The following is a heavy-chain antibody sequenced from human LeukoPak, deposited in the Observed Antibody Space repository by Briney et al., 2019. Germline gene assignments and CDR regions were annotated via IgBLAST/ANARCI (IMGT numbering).Heavy chain of an antibody. J-gene: IGHJ4*02. D-gene: IGHD6-6*01. V-gene: IGHV3-7*01. CDR3: ARGRIAARPCDY. Sequence: GGSLRLSCAASGFIFSSYWMSWVRQAPGKGLEWVANIKQDGSEKYYVDSVKGRFTISRDNAKNSLYLQMNSLRAEDTAVYYCARGRIAARPCDYWGQGTLVTVSS. CDR1: GFIFSSYW. CDR2: IKQDGSEK.